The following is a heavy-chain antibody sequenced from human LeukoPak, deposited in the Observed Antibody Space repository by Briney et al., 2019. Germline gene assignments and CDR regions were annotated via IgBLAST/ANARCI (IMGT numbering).Heavy chain of an antibody. D-gene: IGHD3-22*01. J-gene: IGHJ5*02. Sequence: RPSETLSLTCSVSGDSITSYVWWSWVRQPPGKGLEWIGEIRLTGITNYNPSLKSRVTMSIDKSKNQLSLNLRSVTAADTAVYYCARVISSAWRQMDLWGQGTLVTVSS. CDR2: IRLTGIT. V-gene: IGHV4-4*02. CDR3: ARVISSAWRQMDL. CDR1: GDSITSYVW.